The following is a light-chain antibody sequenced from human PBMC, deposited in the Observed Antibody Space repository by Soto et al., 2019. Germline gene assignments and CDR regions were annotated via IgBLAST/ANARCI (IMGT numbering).Light chain of an antibody. V-gene: IGKV3-15*01. CDR2: GAS. Sequence: EIVMTQSPATLSVSPRERATLSCRASQRISSNLAWYQQKPGQAPRLLIYGASTRATGIPERFSGSGSGTEFTLNISSLQSEDFAVYYCQQYNNWPPAYTFGQGTKVEIK. CDR1: QRISSN. J-gene: IGKJ2*01. CDR3: QQYNNWPPAYT.